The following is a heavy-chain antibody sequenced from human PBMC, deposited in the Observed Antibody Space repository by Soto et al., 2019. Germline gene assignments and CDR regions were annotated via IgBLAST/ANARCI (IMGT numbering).Heavy chain of an antibody. CDR2: IYYSGST. V-gene: IGHV4-59*01. J-gene: IGHJ6*03. CDR3: ASRQRNGSGSYWDTQPITRDVPYYYYYMDV. D-gene: IGHD3-10*01. Sequence: PSETLSLTCTVSGGSISSYYWSWIRQPPGKGLEWIGYIYYSGSTNYNPSLKSRVTISVDTSKNQFSLKLSSVTAADTAVYYCASRQRNGSGSYWDTQPITRDVPYYYYYMDVWGKGTTVTVSS. CDR1: GGSISSYY.